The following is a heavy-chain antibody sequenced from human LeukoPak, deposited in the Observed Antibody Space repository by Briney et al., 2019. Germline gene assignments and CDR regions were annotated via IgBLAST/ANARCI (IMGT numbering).Heavy chain of an antibody. J-gene: IGHJ4*02. CDR1: GFTFSSYS. D-gene: IGHD6-19*01. V-gene: IGHV3-74*01. CDR2: INTDGTVT. CDR3: ATKQWLAPPPDS. Sequence: GGSLRLSCAASGFTFSSYSMNWVRQAPGKGLESVSRINTDGTVTTYADSVKGRFTVSRDNADNTMFLQMNSVRDEDTAVYYCATKQWLAPPPDSWGQGTPVTVSS.